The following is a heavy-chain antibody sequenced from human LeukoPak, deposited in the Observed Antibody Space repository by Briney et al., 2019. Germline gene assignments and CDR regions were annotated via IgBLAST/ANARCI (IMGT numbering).Heavy chain of an antibody. D-gene: IGHD6-6*01. Sequence: GGSLRLSCAASGFTFRNHWMHWVRQTPGKGLVWVSRISSGGSSTTYADSVKGRFTISRDNAKNTLYLQMNILRAEDTAKYYCARDQRVTGRPDIDYWGQGTLVIVSS. J-gene: IGHJ4*02. CDR2: ISSGGSST. CDR1: GFTFRNHW. CDR3: ARDQRVTGRPDIDY. V-gene: IGHV3-74*03.